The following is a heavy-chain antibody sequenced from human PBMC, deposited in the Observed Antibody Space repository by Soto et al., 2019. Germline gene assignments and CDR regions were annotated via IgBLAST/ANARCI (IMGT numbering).Heavy chain of an antibody. J-gene: IGHJ6*02. D-gene: IGHD3-9*01. CDR2: IYPGDSDT. V-gene: IGHV5-51*01. Sequence: PGESLKISYKGSGYTFTNYWIGWVRQMPGKGLEWMGIIYPGDSDTTYSPSFQGQVTISVDKSINTAYLEWRSLKASDTAMFYCARLLTPPFEEKGMDVWGLGTTVTVSS. CDR1: GYTFTNYW. CDR3: ARLLTPPFEEKGMDV.